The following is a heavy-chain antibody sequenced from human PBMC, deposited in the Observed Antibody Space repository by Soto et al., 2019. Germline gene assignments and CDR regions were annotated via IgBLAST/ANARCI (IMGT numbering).Heavy chain of an antibody. Sequence: ASVKVSCKVSGYTLTELSMHWVRQAPGKGLEWMGGFDPEDGETIYAQKFQGRVTMTEDTSTDTAYMELRSLRSDDTAVYYCARPYSSSWSHDSSAGFDIWGQGTMVTVSS. D-gene: IGHD6-13*01. V-gene: IGHV1-24*01. J-gene: IGHJ3*02. CDR2: FDPEDGET. CDR3: ARPYSSSWSHDSSAGFDI. CDR1: GYTLTELS.